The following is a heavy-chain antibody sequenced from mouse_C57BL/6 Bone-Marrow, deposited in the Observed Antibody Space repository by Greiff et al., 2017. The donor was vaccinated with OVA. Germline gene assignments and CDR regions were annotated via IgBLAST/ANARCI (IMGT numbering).Heavy chain of an antibody. CDR2: IDPEDGDT. CDR1: GFNIKDYY. D-gene: IGHD1-1*01. V-gene: IGHV14-1*01. Sequence: EVQLQQSGAELVRPGASVKLSCTASGFNIKDYYMHWVKQRTEQGLEWIGRIDPEDGDTEYAPKFQGKATMTADTSTNTAYLQRSSLTAEDTADYYCTHITTVVADDFDYWGQGTTLTVSS. CDR3: THITTVVADDFDY. J-gene: IGHJ2*01.